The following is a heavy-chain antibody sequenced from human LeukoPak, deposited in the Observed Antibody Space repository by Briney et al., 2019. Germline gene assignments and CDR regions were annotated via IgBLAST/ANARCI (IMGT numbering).Heavy chain of an antibody. V-gene: IGHV1-2*02. CDR2: INPNSGGT. CDR3: ARDRVTLTTFQYDWFDP. Sequence: GASVKVSCKASGYTFIGYYMHWVRQAPGQGLEWMGWINPNSGGTNYAQEFQGRVTMTRDTSISTAYMELSRLRSDDTAVYYCARDRVTLTTFQYDWFDPWGQGTLVTVSS. J-gene: IGHJ5*02. CDR1: GYTFIGYY. D-gene: IGHD2-21*02.